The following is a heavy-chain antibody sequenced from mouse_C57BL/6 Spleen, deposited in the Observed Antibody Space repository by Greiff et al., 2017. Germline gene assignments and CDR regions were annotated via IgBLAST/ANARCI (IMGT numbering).Heavy chain of an antibody. CDR1: GYTFTDYY. Sequence: EVQLQQSGPELVKPGASVKISCKASGYTFTDYYMNWVKQSHGKSLEWIGDINPNNGGTSYNQKFKGKATLTVDKSSSTAYMELRSLTSEDSAVYYCARPHFYWGQGTTLTVSS. CDR2: INPNNGGT. J-gene: IGHJ2*01. V-gene: IGHV1-26*01. CDR3: ARPHFY.